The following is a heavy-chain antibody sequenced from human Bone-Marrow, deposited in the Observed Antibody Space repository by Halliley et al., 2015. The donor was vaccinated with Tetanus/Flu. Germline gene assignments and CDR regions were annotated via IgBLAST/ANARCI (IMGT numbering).Heavy chain of an antibody. D-gene: IGHD1-26*01. CDR2: INDVGDT. Sequence: SLRLSCVASEFSFSNYAMSWVRQAPGKGLEWVSGINDVGDTYYSDSVKGRFIISRDNSKNTLYLQMNSLRDEDTAFYYCAKDYRLQSNEPLFDYWGQGTQVTVSS. V-gene: IGHV3-23*01. CDR3: AKDYRLQSNEPLFDY. CDR1: EFSFSNYA. J-gene: IGHJ4*02.